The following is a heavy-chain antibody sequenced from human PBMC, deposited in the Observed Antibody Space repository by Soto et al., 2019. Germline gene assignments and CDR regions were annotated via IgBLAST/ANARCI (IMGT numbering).Heavy chain of an antibody. CDR3: ARNMDYYYGPGSGNGHGV. J-gene: IGHJ6*02. D-gene: IGHD3-10*01. CDR1: GYTFTAYY. CDR2: INPKFGDT. Sequence: QVQLVQSGAEVKEPGDSVRVSCEASGYTFTAYYIHWVRQAPGQGLEWMGWINPKFGDTTYAQDFQGRLTLTRDMSISTVYMALRRLTSDDTAIYYCARNMDYYYGPGSGNGHGVWGQGTTVNVFS. V-gene: IGHV1-2*02.